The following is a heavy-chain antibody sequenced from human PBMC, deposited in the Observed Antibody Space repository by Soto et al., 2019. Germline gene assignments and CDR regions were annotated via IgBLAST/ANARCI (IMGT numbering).Heavy chain of an antibody. CDR3: ARDLSYYDILTGHDY. Sequence: PGGSLSLSCAASGFTFSSYWMSWVRQAPGKGLEWVANIKQDGSEKYYVDSVKGRFTISRDNAKNSLYLQMNSLRAEDTAVYYCARDLSYYDILTGHDYWGQGTLVTVSS. J-gene: IGHJ4*02. V-gene: IGHV3-7*01. CDR2: IKQDGSEK. D-gene: IGHD3-9*01. CDR1: GFTFSSYW.